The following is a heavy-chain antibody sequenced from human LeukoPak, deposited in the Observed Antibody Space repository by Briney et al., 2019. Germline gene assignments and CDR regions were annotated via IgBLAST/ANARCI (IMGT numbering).Heavy chain of an antibody. CDR2: MSPNSDNT. Sequence: ASVKVSCKASGYTFTSYDINWVRQATGQGLEWMGWMSPNSDNTGYAQKFQGRVTFTRDTSISTAYMELSSLRSEDTAVYYCARDYYDSSGYYGYWGQGTLVTVSS. CDR3: ARDYYDSSGYYGY. CDR1: GYTFTSYD. V-gene: IGHV1-8*01. J-gene: IGHJ4*02. D-gene: IGHD3-22*01.